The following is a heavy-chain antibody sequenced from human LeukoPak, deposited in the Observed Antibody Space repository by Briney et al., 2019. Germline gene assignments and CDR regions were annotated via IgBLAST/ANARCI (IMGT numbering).Heavy chain of an antibody. CDR2: IFYSGST. J-gene: IGHJ2*01. CDR1: GGSISTSNYY. CDR3: ARRLGPGGYYYDSSGYYYGGYFDL. D-gene: IGHD3-22*01. V-gene: IGHV4-39*07. Sequence: SETLSLTCTVSGGSISTSNYYWGWIRQPPGKGLEWIGNIFYSGSTYYSPSLKSRVTISVDKSKNQFSLKLSSVTAADTAVYYCARRLGPGGYYYDSSGYYYGGYFDLWGRGTLVTVSS.